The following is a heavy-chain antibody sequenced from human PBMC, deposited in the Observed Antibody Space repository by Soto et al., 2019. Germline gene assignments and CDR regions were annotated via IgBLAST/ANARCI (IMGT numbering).Heavy chain of an antibody. J-gene: IGHJ6*02. D-gene: IGHD3-3*01. V-gene: IGHV1-18*04. Sequence: ASVKVSCKASGYTFTSYGISWVRQAPGQGREWMGWISAYNGNTNYAQKLQGRVTMTTDTSTSTAYMELRSLRSDDTAVYYCASRAYYDFWSPYGMDVWGQGTTVTVSS. CDR3: ASRAYYDFWSPYGMDV. CDR2: ISAYNGNT. CDR1: GYTFTSYG.